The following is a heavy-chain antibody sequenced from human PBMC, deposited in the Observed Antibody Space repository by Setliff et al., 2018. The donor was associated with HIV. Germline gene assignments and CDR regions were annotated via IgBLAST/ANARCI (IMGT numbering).Heavy chain of an antibody. CDR1: GYTFTSYY. Sequence: GASVKVSCKASGYTFTSYYMHWVRQAPGQGLEWMGIINPSGGSTSYAQKFQGRVTMTRDTSTSTVYMELSSLRSEDTAVHYCARDLLSGWYHYYYYMDVWGKGTTVTVSS. CDR2: INPSGGST. CDR3: ARDLLSGWYHYYYYMDV. V-gene: IGHV1-46*03. J-gene: IGHJ6*03. D-gene: IGHD6-19*01.